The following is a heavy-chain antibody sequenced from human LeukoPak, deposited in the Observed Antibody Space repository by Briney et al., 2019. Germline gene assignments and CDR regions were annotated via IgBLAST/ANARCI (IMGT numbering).Heavy chain of an antibody. Sequence: GGSLRLSCAASGFTFNIFGMHWVRQAPGKGLEWVAVISYNGHYEYYGESVKGRFTISRDNSKNTVSLQMDNLRIEDTAVYYCVRGGSPPTSTWSLDEWGQGTLVSVSS. J-gene: IGHJ4*02. CDR1: GFTFNIFG. V-gene: IGHV3-30*03. CDR3: VRGGSPPTSTWSLDE. CDR2: ISYNGHYE. D-gene: IGHD1-26*01.